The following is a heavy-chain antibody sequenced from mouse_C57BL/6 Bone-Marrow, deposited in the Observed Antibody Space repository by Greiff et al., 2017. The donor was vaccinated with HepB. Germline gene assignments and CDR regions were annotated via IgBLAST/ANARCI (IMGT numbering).Heavy chain of an antibody. D-gene: IGHD3-3*01. CDR1: GFTFTDYY. J-gene: IGHJ2*01. V-gene: IGHV7-3*01. CDR3: ARYGLGLDY. CDR2: IRNKANGYTT. Sequence: EVQLKESGGGLVQPGGSLSLSCAASGFTFTDYYMSWVRQPPGKALEWLGFIRNKANGYTTEYSASVKGRFTISRDNSQSILYLQMNALRAEDSATYYCARYGLGLDYWGQGTTLTVSS.